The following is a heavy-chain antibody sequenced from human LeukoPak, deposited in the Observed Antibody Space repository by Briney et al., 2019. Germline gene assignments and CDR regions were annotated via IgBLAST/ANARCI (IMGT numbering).Heavy chain of an antibody. CDR1: GYTFTGYY. D-gene: IGHD3-3*01. CDR2: IIPILGIA. Sequence: GASVKVSCKASGYTFTGYYMHWVRQAPGQGLEWMGRIIPILGIANYAQKFQGRVTITADKSTSTAYMELSSLRSEDTAVYYCARGRVLDLQYCFDYWGQGTLVTVSS. J-gene: IGHJ4*02. CDR3: ARGRVLDLQYCFDY. V-gene: IGHV1-69*04.